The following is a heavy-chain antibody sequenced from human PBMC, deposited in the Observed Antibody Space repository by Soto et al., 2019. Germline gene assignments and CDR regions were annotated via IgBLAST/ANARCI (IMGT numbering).Heavy chain of an antibody. CDR3: ARVSRDDAFDI. D-gene: IGHD6-13*01. J-gene: IGHJ3*02. CDR2: IKQDGSEK. CDR1: GFSLSIYW. Sequence: GXSLRLSCAASGFSLSIYWLSWFRQASGKGLEWVANIKQDGSEKYYVDSVKGRFTISRDNAKNSLYLQMNSLRAEDTAVYYCARVSRDDAFDIWGQGTMVTVSS. V-gene: IGHV3-7*01.